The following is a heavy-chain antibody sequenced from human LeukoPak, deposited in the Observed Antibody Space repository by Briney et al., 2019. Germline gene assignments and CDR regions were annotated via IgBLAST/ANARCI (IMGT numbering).Heavy chain of an antibody. CDR3: AKGEIKVVPAAFDY. J-gene: IGHJ4*02. V-gene: IGHV3-30-3*01. D-gene: IGHD2-2*01. CDR2: ISYDGSNK. CDR1: GFTFSSYA. Sequence: GGSLRLSCAASGFTFSSYAMHWVRQAPGKGLEWVAVISYDGSNKYYADSVKGRFTISRDNSKNTLYLQMNSLRAEDTAVYYCAKGEIKVVPAAFDYWGQGTLVTVSS.